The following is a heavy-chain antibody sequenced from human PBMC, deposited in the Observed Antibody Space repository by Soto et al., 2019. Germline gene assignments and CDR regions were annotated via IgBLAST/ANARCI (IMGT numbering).Heavy chain of an antibody. Sequence: PSETLSLTCAVYGGFLSESYWTWIRQPPGKGLEWIGEINHVGGTNYNPSLKSRVTMSVDTSRNQFSLRLISVTAADTAMYFCVRIRYQLPSSVLWLDPWGQGTPGTVSS. CDR2: INHVGGT. J-gene: IGHJ5*02. V-gene: IGHV4-34*01. CDR1: GGFLSESY. CDR3: VRIRYQLPSSVLWLDP. D-gene: IGHD3-16*01.